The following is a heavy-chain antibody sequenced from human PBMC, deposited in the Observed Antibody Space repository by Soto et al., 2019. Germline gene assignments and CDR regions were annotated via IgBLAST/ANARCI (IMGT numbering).Heavy chain of an antibody. Sequence: EVQVVESGGDLVEPGGSLRLSCVTSGFMFSSAWMSWVRQGPGKGLEWVARIKSKNDGGAADYAAPVNDRFSISRDDSKSTVYQQMNSLRAEDTALYYCVEGWNDFWGQGTLVTVSS. CDR2: IKSKNDGGAA. CDR3: VEGWNDF. D-gene: IGHD1-1*01. CDR1: GFMFSSAW. V-gene: IGHV3-15*01. J-gene: IGHJ4*02.